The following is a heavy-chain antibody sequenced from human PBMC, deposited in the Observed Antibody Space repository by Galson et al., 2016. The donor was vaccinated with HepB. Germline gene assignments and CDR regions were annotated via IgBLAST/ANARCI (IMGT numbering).Heavy chain of an antibody. D-gene: IGHD6-6*01. V-gene: IGHV4-59*06. Sequence: SETLSLTCTLSGDSISIYYWSWIRQPPGEALKWIGYIYHTGSTYYSPSLKSRVTISVDTSKNQFSLNLSSVTAADTAVYYCERVAFLAAHRDFDYWGQGTLVTVSS. CDR3: ERVAFLAAHRDFDY. CDR1: GDSISIYY. J-gene: IGHJ4*02. CDR2: IYHTGST.